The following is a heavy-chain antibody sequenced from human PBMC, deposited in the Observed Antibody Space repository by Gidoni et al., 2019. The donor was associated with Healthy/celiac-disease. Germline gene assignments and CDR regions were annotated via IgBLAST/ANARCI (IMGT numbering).Heavy chain of an antibody. V-gene: IGHV3-23*01. D-gene: IGHD1-26*01. J-gene: IGHJ6*02. CDR2: ISGSGGST. Sequence: EVQLLESGGGLVQPGGSLSLSCAASGFTFSSYAMSWVRQAPGKGLEWVSAISGSGGSTYYADSVKGRFTISRDNSKNTLYLQMNSLRAEDTAVYYCAKGREKYYGMDVWGQGTTVTVSS. CDR3: AKGREKYYGMDV. CDR1: GFTFSSYA.